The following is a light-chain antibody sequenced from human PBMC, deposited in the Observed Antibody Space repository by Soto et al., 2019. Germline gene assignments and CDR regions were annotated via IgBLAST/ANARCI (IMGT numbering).Light chain of an antibody. V-gene: IGKV4-1*01. CDR3: QQYSSTPTEIT. J-gene: IGKJ3*01. CDR2: WAS. CDR1: QSVLYSSNNKNY. Sequence: DIVMTQSPDSLAVSLGERATINCKSSQSVLYSSNNKNYLAWYQQKPGQPPKLLIYWASTRESGVPDRFSGSGPGTDFTLTISSLQAEDVAVYYCQQYSSTPTEITFGPGTKVDIK.